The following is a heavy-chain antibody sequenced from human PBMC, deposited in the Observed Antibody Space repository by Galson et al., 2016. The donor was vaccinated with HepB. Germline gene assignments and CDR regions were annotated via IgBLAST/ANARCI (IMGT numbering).Heavy chain of an antibody. D-gene: IGHD2-15*01. J-gene: IGHJ5*02. Sequence: LTCAVSGGSISSTHWWSWVRQPPGKGLEWIGEIYHSGSTNYNPSLKSRVTISVDKSKNQFSLKLSSVTAADTAVYYCAGAGCSGGSCYYNWFDPWGQGTLVTVSS. CDR2: IYHSGST. V-gene: IGHV4-4*02. CDR3: AGAGCSGGSCYYNWFDP. CDR1: GGSISSTHW.